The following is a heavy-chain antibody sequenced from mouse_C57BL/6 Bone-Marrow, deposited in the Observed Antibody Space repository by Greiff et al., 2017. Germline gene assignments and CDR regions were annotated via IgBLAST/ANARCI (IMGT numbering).Heavy chain of an antibody. CDR2: IYPRSGNT. Sequence: VQLQQSGAELARPGASVKLSCKASGYTFTSYGISWVKQRTGQGLEWIGEIYPRSGNTYYNEKFKGKATLTADKSYSTAYMELRSLTSEASAFYFCACDSSGYGNYWGQGTTLTVSS. CDR1: GYTFTSYG. J-gene: IGHJ2*01. D-gene: IGHD3-2*02. CDR3: ACDSSGYGNY. V-gene: IGHV1-81*01.